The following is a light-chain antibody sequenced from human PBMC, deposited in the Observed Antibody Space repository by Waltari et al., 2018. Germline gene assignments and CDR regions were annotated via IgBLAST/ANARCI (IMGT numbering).Light chain of an antibody. CDR1: SSNIGAAYN. CDR3: QSYDVRLGTSV. Sequence: QSVLTQPPSVSGAPGQRVTISCTGSSSNIGAAYNSHGYQQFPGTAPRLLIYDNSDRPSGVPDRFSGSKSGASASLVITGLQPEDEADYYCQSYDVRLGTSVFGGGTKLAVL. J-gene: IGLJ3*02. V-gene: IGLV1-40*01. CDR2: DNS.